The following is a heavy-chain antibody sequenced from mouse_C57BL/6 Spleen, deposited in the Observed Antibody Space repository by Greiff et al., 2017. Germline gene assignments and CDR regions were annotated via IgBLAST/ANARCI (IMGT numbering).Heavy chain of an antibody. J-gene: IGHJ4*01. V-gene: IGHV1-15*01. CDR3: SRDRAGTSFYAMDY. CDR2: IYPETGGT. Sequence: QVQLQQSGAELVRPGASVTLSCKASGYTFTDYEMNWVKQTPVHGLEWIGAIYPETGGTAYNQKFKGKAILTADKSSSTAYMELRSLTSADSAVYYCSRDRAGTSFYAMDYWGQGASVTV. D-gene: IGHD3-3*01. CDR1: GYTFTDYE.